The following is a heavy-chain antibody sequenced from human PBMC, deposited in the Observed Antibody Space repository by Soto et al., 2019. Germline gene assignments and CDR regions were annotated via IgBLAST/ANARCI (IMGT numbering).Heavy chain of an antibody. CDR1: GFTFGDYA. J-gene: IGHJ6*02. Sequence: EVQLVESGGDSVQPGRSLRLSCAASGFTFGDYAMHWVRQAPGKGLEWVSGISWKSASIGYADSVKGRFTISRDNAKKSLYLQMNSLRAEDTALYYCAKSTGGTANGLDVWGQGTTVTVSS. V-gene: IGHV3-9*01. CDR2: ISWKSASI. CDR3: AKSTGGTANGLDV. D-gene: IGHD2-8*02.